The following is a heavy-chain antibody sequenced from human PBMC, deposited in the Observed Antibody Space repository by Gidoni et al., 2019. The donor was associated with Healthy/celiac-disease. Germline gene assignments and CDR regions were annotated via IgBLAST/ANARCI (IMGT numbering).Heavy chain of an antibody. CDR1: GGSFSGYY. CDR2: INHSGST. Sequence: QVQLQQWGAGLLKPSETLSLTCAVYGGSFSGYYWSWIRQPPGKGLEWIGEINHSGSTNYNPSLKSRVTISVDTSKNQFSLKLSSVTAADTAVYYCARGGYQRDYFDYWGQGTLVTVSS. CDR3: ARGGYQRDYFDY. J-gene: IGHJ4*02. V-gene: IGHV4-34*01. D-gene: IGHD2-2*01.